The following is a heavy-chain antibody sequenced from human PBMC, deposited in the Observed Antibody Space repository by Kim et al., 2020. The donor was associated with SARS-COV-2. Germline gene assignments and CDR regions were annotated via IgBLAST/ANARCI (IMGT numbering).Heavy chain of an antibody. V-gene: IGHV3-30*18. CDR2: ISFDGTKK. CDR3: AKDEWLPLVLPRN. CDR1: KFPFSSYG. D-gene: IGHD5-12*01. J-gene: IGHJ4*02. Sequence: GGSLRLSCAASKFPFSSYGMHWVRQAPGKGLEWVAVISFDGTKKYYADSVKGRFTISRDNSKNTLYLQINSLRPEDTAVYYCAKDEWLPLVLPRNWGQGTLVTVSS.